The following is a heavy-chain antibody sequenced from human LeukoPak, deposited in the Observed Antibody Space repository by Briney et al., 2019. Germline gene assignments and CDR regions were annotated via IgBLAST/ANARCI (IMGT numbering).Heavy chain of an antibody. CDR2: IIPSDGFT. D-gene: IGHD3-3*01. V-gene: IGHV1-46*01. CDR3: ATAGRRLFGVLIPLSFDY. CDR1: GHTFTNYY. Sequence: ASVKVSCKASGHTFTNYYIHWVRQAPGQGLEWMGMIIPSDGFTTYAQKFQGRLTMTRDMSTSTVYMELSSLRSEDTALYYCATAGRRLFGVLIPLSFDYWGQRTLVTVSS. J-gene: IGHJ4*02.